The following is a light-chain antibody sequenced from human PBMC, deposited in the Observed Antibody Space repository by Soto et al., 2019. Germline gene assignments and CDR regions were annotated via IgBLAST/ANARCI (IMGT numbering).Light chain of an antibody. Sequence: DIVMTQSPDSLAVSLGERATINCKSSQSILYSSNNKNFLAWYQQKPGQPPKLLIYWACTRESGVPDRFSGSGSGTDFTLTIASLHAEDVAVYYCQQYYSSPVTFGQGTRLEIK. CDR2: WAC. V-gene: IGKV4-1*01. CDR1: QSILYSSNNKNF. CDR3: QQYYSSPVT. J-gene: IGKJ5*01.